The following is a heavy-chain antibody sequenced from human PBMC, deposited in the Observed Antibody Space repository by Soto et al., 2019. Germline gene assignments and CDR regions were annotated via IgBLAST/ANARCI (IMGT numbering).Heavy chain of an antibody. CDR1: GFNFPTYA. CDR2: IHMTHNVI. Sequence: EVQLVESGGELVQPGGSLRLSCAASGFNFPTYAMNCVRQAPGKWLEWRSGIHMTHNVIFYADSVRGRFTISRDNAKDSLYLQINSLRVYDSAVYYCVCYPDGYLDFDYCGQGTLVTVSS. J-gene: IGHJ4*02. CDR3: VCYPDGYLDFDY. V-gene: IGHV3-48*01. D-gene: IGHD4-17*01.